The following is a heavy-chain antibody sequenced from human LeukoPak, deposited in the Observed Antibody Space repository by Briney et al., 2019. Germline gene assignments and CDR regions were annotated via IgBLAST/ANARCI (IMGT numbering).Heavy chain of an antibody. CDR3: AWFGELLGDY. D-gene: IGHD3-10*01. J-gene: IGHJ4*02. CDR1: GGSISSSSYY. V-gene: IGHV4-39*07. Sequence: PSETLSLTCTVSGGSISSSSYYWGWIRQPPGKGLEWIGSIYYSGSTYYNPSLKSRVTISVDTSKNQFSLKLSSVTAADTAVYYCAWFGELLGDYWGQGTLVTVSS. CDR2: IYYSGST.